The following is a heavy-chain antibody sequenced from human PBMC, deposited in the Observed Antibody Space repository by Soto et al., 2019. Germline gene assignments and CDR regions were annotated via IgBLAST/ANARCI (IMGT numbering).Heavy chain of an antibody. CDR3: AKDYCTSPSCPRPTMIVVVTAFDY. J-gene: IGHJ4*02. Sequence: PGGSLRLSCAASGFTFSSYAMSWVRQAPGKGLEWVSAIRGSGGSTYDADSVKGRFTISRDNSKNTLYLQMNSLRAEDRAAHYRAKDYCTSPSCPRPTMIVVVTAFDYWGQVTLITV. CDR2: IRGSGGST. D-gene: IGHD3-22*01. V-gene: IGHV3-23*01. CDR1: GFTFSSYA.